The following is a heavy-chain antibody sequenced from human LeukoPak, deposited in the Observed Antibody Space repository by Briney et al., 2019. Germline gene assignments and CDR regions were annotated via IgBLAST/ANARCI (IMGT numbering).Heavy chain of an antibody. Sequence: ASVKVSCKASGYTFTSYYMHWVRQAPGQGLEWMGIINPIGGATTYAQKFQGRVTMTRDTSTSTVYMDLSSLGSEDTAVYYCARLRSMIRDLFDYWGQGTLVTVSS. CDR3: ARLRSMIRDLFDY. CDR1: GYTFTSYY. J-gene: IGHJ4*02. CDR2: INPIGGAT. V-gene: IGHV1-46*01. D-gene: IGHD3-10*01.